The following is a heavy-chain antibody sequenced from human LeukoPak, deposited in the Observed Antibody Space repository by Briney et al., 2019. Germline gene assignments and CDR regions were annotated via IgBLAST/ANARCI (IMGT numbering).Heavy chain of an antibody. D-gene: IGHD3-3*01. CDR3: ARDLAVSYDFWSGYYDSPGFDY. CDR2: MTSSSKTA. Sequence: GGSLRLSCAASGFSFRFYSMNWVRQAPGKGLEWISYMTSSSKTAYYADSVRGRFAISRDNAKNSLYLQMNSLRDEDTAVYYCARDLAVSYDFWSGYYDSPGFDYWGQGTLVTVSS. V-gene: IGHV3-48*02. CDR1: GFSFRFYS. J-gene: IGHJ4*02.